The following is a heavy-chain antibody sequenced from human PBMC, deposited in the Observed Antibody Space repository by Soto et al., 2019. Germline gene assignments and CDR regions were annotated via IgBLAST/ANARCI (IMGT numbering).Heavy chain of an antibody. J-gene: IGHJ4*02. V-gene: IGHV1-2*04. CDR3: ARDVADNGELLHLDY. D-gene: IGHD2-8*01. CDR1: GYTFTGYY. Sequence: QVQLVQSGAEVKKPGASVKVSCKASGYTFTGYYMHWVRQAPGQGLEWMGWINPNSGGTNYAQKFQGWVTMTRDTSIRTAYMELRRLRSDDTAVYYCARDVADNGELLHLDYWGQGTLVTVSS. CDR2: INPNSGGT.